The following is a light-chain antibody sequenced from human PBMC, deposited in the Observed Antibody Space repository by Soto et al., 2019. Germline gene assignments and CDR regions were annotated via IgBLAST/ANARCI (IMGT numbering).Light chain of an antibody. CDR2: DAS. CDR3: QQYYVWNT. J-gene: IGKJ4*01. V-gene: IGKV3D-15*01. CDR1: QSVDSK. Sequence: EIVMTQSPATLSVSPGERAIFSCRASQSVDSKLAWYQQKLGQAPRLLIYDASTRATGIPARFSGSGSGTXXXXXXSSLQSEDFAIYYCQQYYVWNTFGGGTXV.